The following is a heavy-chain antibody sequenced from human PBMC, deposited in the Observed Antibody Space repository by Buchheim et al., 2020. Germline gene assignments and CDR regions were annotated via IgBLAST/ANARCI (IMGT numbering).Heavy chain of an antibody. D-gene: IGHD3-22*01. CDR2: IKQDGSEK. CDR3: AGDSPYYYDSSGYYLLDY. J-gene: IGHJ4*02. CDR1: GFTFSSYW. V-gene: IGHV3-7*01. Sequence: EVQLVESGGGLVQPGGSLRLSCAASGFTFSSYWMSWVRQAPGKGLEWVANIKQDGSEKYYVDSVKGRFTISRDNAKNSLYLQMNSLRAEDTAVYYCAGDSPYYYDSSGYYLLDYWGKGTL.